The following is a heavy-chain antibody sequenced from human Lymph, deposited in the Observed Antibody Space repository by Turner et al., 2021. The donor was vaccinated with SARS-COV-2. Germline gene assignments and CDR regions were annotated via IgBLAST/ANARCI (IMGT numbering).Heavy chain of an antibody. V-gene: IGHV3-30*18. J-gene: IGHJ4*02. CDR3: AKTRSGSFRGRFDY. D-gene: IGHD1-26*01. Sequence: QVQLVESGGGVVQPGRALRLSCAASGFTFSSYGMHWVRQAPGKGLEWVAVISYDGSNKYYADSVKGRFTISRDNSKNTLYLQMNSLRAEDTAVYYCAKTRSGSFRGRFDYWGQGTLVTVSS. CDR2: ISYDGSNK. CDR1: GFTFSSYG.